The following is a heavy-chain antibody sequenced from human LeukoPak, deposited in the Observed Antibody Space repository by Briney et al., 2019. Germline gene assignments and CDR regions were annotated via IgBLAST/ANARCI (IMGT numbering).Heavy chain of an antibody. Sequence: ASVKVSCKASEYTFTSYYMHWVRQAPGQGLEWMGIINPSGGSTSYAQKFQGRVTMTRDTSTSTVYMELSSLRSEDTAVYYCYCSSTGYGMDVWGQGTTVTVSS. CDR1: EYTFTSYY. CDR2: INPSGGST. J-gene: IGHJ6*02. V-gene: IGHV1-46*01. D-gene: IGHD2-2*01. CDR3: YCSSTGYGMDV.